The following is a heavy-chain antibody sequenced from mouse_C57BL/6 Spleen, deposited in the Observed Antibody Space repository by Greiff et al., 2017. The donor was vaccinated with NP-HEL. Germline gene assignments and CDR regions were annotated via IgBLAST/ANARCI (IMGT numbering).Heavy chain of an antibody. CDR1: GFTFSDYG. CDR3: AREGNGYWYFDV. CDR2: ISSGSSTI. Sequence: EVQGVESGGGLVKPGGSLKLSCAASGFTFSDYGMHWVRQAPEKGLEWVAYISSGSSTINYADTVKGRFTISRDNAKNTRFLQMTSLRSEDTAMYYCAREGNGYWYFDVWGTGTTVTVSS. V-gene: IGHV5-17*01. J-gene: IGHJ1*03.